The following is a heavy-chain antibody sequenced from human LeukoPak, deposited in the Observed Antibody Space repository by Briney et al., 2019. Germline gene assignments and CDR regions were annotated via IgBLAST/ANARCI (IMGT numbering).Heavy chain of an antibody. CDR1: GFTFSSYG. CDR2: ISYDGSNK. V-gene: IGHV3-30*03. Sequence: GGSLRLSCAAFGFTFSSYGMHWVRQAPGKGVEWVAVISYDGSNKYYADSVKGRFTISRDNSKNTLYLQMNSLRAEDTAVYYCARVPSLELERLYHYYYGMDVWGQGTTVTVSS. D-gene: IGHD1-1*01. CDR3: ARVPSLELERLYHYYYGMDV. J-gene: IGHJ6*02.